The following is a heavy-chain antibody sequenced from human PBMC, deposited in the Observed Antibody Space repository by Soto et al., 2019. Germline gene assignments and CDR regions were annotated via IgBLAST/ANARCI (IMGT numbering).Heavy chain of an antibody. D-gene: IGHD5-18*01. Sequence: QSGGSLRLSCSASGFTFSSYAMHWVRQAPGKGLEYVSAISSNGGSTYYADSVKGRFTISRDNSKNMLYLQMSSLRAEDTAVYYCVKVGPWIQLWPGYFDYWGQGTLVTVSS. V-gene: IGHV3-64D*06. CDR3: VKVGPWIQLWPGYFDY. CDR1: GFTFSSYA. J-gene: IGHJ4*02. CDR2: ISSNGGST.